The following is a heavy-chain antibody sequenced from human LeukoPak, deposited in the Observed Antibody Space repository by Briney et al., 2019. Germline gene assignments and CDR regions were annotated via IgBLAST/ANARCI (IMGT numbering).Heavy chain of an antibody. V-gene: IGHV1-46*01. D-gene: IGHD3-9*01. CDR2: INPSGGST. Sequence: ASVKVSCKASGYPFTTYHVHWLRQAPGQGPEWMGIINPSGGSTSYAQKFQGRITMTRDTSMTTVYMELSTLRSEDTAVYYCARDQPPYYDILTGHQTYYYYGMDVWGQGTTVTVSS. J-gene: IGHJ6*02. CDR1: GYPFTTYH. CDR3: ARDQPPYYDILTGHQTYYYYGMDV.